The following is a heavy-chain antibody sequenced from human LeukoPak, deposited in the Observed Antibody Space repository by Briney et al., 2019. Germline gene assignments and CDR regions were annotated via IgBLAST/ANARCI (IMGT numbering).Heavy chain of an antibody. Sequence: SVKVSCKASGGTFSSYAISWVRQAPGQGLEWMGGIIPIFGTANYAQKFQGRVTITADESTSTAYMELSSLRSEDTAVYYCTVSGIASDAFDVWGQGTMVTVSS. D-gene: IGHD2-21*01. CDR2: IIPIFGTA. J-gene: IGHJ3*01. CDR3: TVSGIASDAFDV. V-gene: IGHV1-69*13. CDR1: GGTFSSYA.